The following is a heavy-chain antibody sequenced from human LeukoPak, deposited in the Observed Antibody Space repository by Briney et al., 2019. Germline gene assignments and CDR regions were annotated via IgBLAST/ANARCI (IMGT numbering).Heavy chain of an antibody. J-gene: IGHJ4*02. CDR2: ISYDGSNK. V-gene: IGHV3-30*18. CDR3: AKGSGYDSSGYYTRTFDY. Sequence: GGSLRLSCAASGFTFSSYGMHWVRQAPGKGLEWVAVISYDGSNKYYADSVKGRFTISRDNSKNTLYLQMNSLRAEDTAVYYCAKGSGYDSSGYYTRTFDYWGRGTLVTVSS. D-gene: IGHD3-22*01. CDR1: GFTFSSYG.